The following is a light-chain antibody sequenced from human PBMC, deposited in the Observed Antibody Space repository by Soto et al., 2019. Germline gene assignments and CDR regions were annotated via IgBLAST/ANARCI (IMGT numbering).Light chain of an antibody. Sequence: EIVMTQSPVTLSVSPGERATLSCRASQSVGGDLAWYQQIPGQAPRLLIYGAVTSATGVAARFSGGGSGTEFTLAVDSLQSEDLAIYYCQQYYAWPRTFGQGTKLEI. CDR3: QQYYAWPRT. V-gene: IGKV3-15*01. CDR2: GAV. CDR1: QSVGGD. J-gene: IGKJ2*01.